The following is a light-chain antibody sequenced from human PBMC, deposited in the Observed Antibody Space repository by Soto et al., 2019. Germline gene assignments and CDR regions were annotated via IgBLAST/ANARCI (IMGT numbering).Light chain of an antibody. J-gene: IGKJ1*01. V-gene: IGKV1-39*01. Sequence: QLSQSPYSPSASVGARVTITCRASQSISSYLKWYQQKPGKAPKLLIYAASSLQSGVPSRCSGSGFGTEFTLTISSLQPEDFATYYCQQSDSTPRTFGQGTKVDIK. CDR3: QQSDSTPRT. CDR2: AAS. CDR1: QSISSY.